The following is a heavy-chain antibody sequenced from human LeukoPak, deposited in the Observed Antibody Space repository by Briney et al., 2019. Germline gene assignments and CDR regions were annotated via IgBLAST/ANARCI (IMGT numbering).Heavy chain of an antibody. CDR2: INWNGGST. J-gene: IGHJ6*03. CDR1: GFTFDDYG. D-gene: IGHD4-17*01. V-gene: IGHV3-20*01. CDR3: AREEGANYGDKDYYYMDV. Sequence: PGGSLRLSCAASGFTFDDYGMSWVRQAPGKGLEWVSGINWNGGSTGYADSVKGRFTISRDNAKNSLYLQMNSLRAEDTALYHCAREEGANYGDKDYYYMDVWGKGTTVTVSS.